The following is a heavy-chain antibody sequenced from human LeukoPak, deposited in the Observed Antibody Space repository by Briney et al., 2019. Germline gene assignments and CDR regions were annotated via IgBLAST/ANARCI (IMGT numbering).Heavy chain of an antibody. Sequence: VASVKVSCKASGHTFTGYSMHWVRQAPGQGLEWMGWINPNSGGTNYAQKFQGRVTMTRDTSISTAYMELSRLRSDDTAVYYCARTYTVIMPFDYWGQGTLVTVSS. CDR3: ARTYTVIMPFDY. CDR2: INPNSGGT. J-gene: IGHJ4*02. V-gene: IGHV1-2*02. CDR1: GHTFTGYS. D-gene: IGHD4-17*01.